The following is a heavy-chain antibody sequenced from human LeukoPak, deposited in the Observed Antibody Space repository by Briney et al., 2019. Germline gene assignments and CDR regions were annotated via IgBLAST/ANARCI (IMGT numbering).Heavy chain of an antibody. D-gene: IGHD3-10*02. CDR1: GYTFTSYD. V-gene: IGHV1-8*01. J-gene: IGHJ6*03. CDR2: MNPNSGNT. CDR3: PRGHRCSGRRNTLFFYFMDV. Sequence: ASVKVSCKASGYTFTSYDINWVRQATGQGLEWMGWMNPNSGNTGYAQKFQGRVTMTRNTSINTAYMELNSLTSEDTAGSYFPRGHRCSGRRNTLFFYFMDVWGKGTTVTVSS.